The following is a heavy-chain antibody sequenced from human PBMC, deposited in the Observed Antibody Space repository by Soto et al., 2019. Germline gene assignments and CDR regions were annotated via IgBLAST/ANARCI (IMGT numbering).Heavy chain of an antibody. Sequence: ASVQVSCKASGYSFTAYYMHWVRQAPGQGLEWVGWISPNTGDTNSAQKFQGRVTMTRDTSISTAFMELSRLTSDDTAVYYCARADEDNNSRPKNYWGQ. CDR2: ISPNTGDT. V-gene: IGHV1-2*02. CDR1: GYSFTAYY. J-gene: IGHJ4*01. CDR3: ARADEDNNSRPKNY. D-gene: IGHD4-4*01.